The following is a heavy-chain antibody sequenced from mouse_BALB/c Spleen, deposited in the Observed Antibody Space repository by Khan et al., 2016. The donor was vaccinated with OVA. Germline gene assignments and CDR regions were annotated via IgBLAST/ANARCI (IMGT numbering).Heavy chain of an antibody. V-gene: IGHV5-6-5*01. Sequence: EVHVVESGGDLVKPGGSLKLSCAASGFTFSNYAMSWVRQTPEKRLEWVASISSGCTTYFPDSVKGRFTISRDNGRNILYLQMSSLRSEDTAMYYCARDYWFTYWGQGTLVTVSA. CDR1: GFTFSNYA. CDR3: ARDYWFTY. J-gene: IGHJ3*01. CDR2: ISSGCTT.